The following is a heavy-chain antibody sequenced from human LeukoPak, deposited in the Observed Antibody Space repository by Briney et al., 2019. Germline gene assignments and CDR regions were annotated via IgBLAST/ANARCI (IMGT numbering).Heavy chain of an antibody. D-gene: IGHD3-3*01. V-gene: IGHV3-74*01. CDR1: GITLSNYW. CDR3: ARGGITIFGVVIIPTNLDY. J-gene: IGHJ4*02. Sequence: GGSLRLSCAVSGITLSNYWMHWVRQAPGKGLVWVSRVNSDGSSTTYADSVKGRFTISRDITKNTLYLQMNTLRAEDTAVYYCARGGITIFGVVIIPTNLDYWGRGTLVTVSS. CDR2: VNSDGSST.